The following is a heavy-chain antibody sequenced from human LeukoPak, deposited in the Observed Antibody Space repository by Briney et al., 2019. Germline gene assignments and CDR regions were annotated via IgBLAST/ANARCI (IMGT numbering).Heavy chain of an antibody. V-gene: IGHV3-7*01. J-gene: IGHJ4*02. CDR1: GFTFSNYW. CDR2: INQDGGEK. Sequence: GGSLRLSCAASGFTFSNYWMSWVRQAPGKGLEWVVNINQDGGEKYYVGSVKGRFTISRDNARNSLYLQMNSLRAEDTAVYYCARERSYSGSYDFDYWGQGTLVTVSS. D-gene: IGHD1-26*01. CDR3: ARERSYSGSYDFDY.